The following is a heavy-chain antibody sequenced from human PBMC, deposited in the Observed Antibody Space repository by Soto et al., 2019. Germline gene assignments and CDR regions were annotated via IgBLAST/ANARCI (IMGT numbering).Heavy chain of an antibody. CDR1: GYTFTSYG. CDR3: ARSSKGTYYYYMDV. CDR2: ISAYNGNT. Sequence: QVQLVQSGAEVKKPGASGKVSCKASGYTFTSYGISWVRQAPGQGLEWMGWISAYNGNTNYAQKLQGRVTMNTDTSMSTAYRELRSLRSDDTAVYYCARSSKGTYYYYMDVWGKGTTVTVSS. D-gene: IGHD2-2*01. V-gene: IGHV1-18*01. J-gene: IGHJ6*03.